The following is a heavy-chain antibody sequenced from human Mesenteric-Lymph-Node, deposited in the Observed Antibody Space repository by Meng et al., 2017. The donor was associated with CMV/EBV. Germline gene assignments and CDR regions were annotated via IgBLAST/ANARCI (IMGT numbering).Heavy chain of an antibody. CDR1: GFTVSSNY. CDR3: AREGGDDYDSSGYYNY. V-gene: IGHV3-53*01. CDR2: IYSGGST. Sequence: GESLKISCAASGFTVSSNYMSWVRQAPGKGLEWVSVIYSGGSTYYGDSVKGRFTISRDNSKNTLYLQMNSLRAEDKAVYYCAREGGDDYDSSGYYNYWGQGTLVTVSS. J-gene: IGHJ4*02. D-gene: IGHD3-22*01.